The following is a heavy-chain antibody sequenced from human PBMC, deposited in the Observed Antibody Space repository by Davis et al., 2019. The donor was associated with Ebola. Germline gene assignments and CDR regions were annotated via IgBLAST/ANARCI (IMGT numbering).Heavy chain of an antibody. D-gene: IGHD3-10*01. CDR1: GGSFSGYY. V-gene: IGHV4-34*01. CDR2: INHSGST. CDR3: ARGRGRGFDS. J-gene: IGHJ4*02. Sequence: MPSETLSLTCAVYGGSFSGYYWSWIRQPPGKGLEWIGEINHSGSTNYNPSLKSRVTISEDTSNNQFSLKLTSMTAADTAVYFCARGRGRGFDSWGQGTLVTVSS.